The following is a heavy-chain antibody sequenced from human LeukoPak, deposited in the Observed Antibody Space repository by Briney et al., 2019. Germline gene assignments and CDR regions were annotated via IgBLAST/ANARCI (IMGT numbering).Heavy chain of an antibody. D-gene: IGHD5-18*01. CDR3: AKGRAAMVNGNFDY. J-gene: IGHJ4*02. V-gene: IGHV3-23*01. CDR2: ISGSGGST. CDR1: GFTFSTYA. Sequence: GGSLRLSCAASGFTFSTYAMSWVRQPPGKGLEWVSTISGSGGSTYYADSVKGRSTISRDNSKNTLYLQMNSLRAEDTAVYYCAKGRAAMVNGNFDYWGQGTLVAVSS.